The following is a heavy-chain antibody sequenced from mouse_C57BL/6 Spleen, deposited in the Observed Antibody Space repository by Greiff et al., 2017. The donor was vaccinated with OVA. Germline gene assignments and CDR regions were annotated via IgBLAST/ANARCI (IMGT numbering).Heavy chain of an antibody. J-gene: IGHJ4*01. V-gene: IGHV1-52*01. D-gene: IGHD1-1*01. CDR3: ARAVVWDARDY. CDR1: GYTFTSYW. Sequence: VQLQQSGAELVRPGSSVKLSCKASGYTFTSYWMHWVKQRPIQGLEWIGNIDPSDSETHYTQKFKDKATLTVDKSSSTAYMQLSSLTSEDSAVYYCARAVVWDARDYWGQGTSVTVAS. CDR2: IDPSDSET.